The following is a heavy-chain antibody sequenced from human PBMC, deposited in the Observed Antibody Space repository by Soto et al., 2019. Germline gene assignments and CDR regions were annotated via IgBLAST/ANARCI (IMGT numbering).Heavy chain of an antibody. CDR1: GYTFTNYG. Sequence: QVQVVQSGDEVKKPGASVKVSCKASGYTFTNYGFSWVRQAPGQGLEWMGWISGYNGNTKYAEKFQGRVTMTTDTSTSTAHMERRSLRSDATAVYYGAREGQAPYYYYGMDVWAQGTAVTVSS. J-gene: IGHJ6*02. CDR2: ISGYNGNT. CDR3: AREGQAPYYYYGMDV. V-gene: IGHV1-18*01.